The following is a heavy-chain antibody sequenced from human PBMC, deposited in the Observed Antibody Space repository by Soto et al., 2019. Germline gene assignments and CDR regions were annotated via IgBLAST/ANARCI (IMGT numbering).Heavy chain of an antibody. V-gene: IGHV4-4*07. CDR2: IYASGSA. CDR3: ARENGDNSVFVH. D-gene: IGHD2-21*01. J-gene: IGHJ4*02. CDR1: GGSISGYY. Sequence: QVQLQESGAGLVKPSETLSLTCTVSGGSISGYYWSWIRQPAGKGLEWIGRIYASGSADYNPSLNSRVTMSVDTSKNQFSLRLSSVTAADTAVYYCARENGDNSVFVHWGQGTLVTVSS.